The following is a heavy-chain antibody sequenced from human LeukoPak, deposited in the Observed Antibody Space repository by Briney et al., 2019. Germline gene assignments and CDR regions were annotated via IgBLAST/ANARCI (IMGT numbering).Heavy chain of an antibody. Sequence: GSSVKVSCKASGGTFSSYAISWVRQAPGQGLEWMGRIIPILGIANYAQKFQGRVTITADKSTSTAYMELRSLRSDDTAVYYCARMYFGLTGEFDYWGQGTLVTVSS. V-gene: IGHV1-69*04. CDR3: ARMYFGLTGEFDY. D-gene: IGHD1-20*01. CDR1: GGTFSSYA. J-gene: IGHJ4*02. CDR2: IIPILGIA.